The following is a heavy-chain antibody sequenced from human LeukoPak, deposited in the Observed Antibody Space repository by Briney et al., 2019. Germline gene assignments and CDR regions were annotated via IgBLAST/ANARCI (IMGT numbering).Heavy chain of an antibody. J-gene: IGHJ4*02. V-gene: IGHV1-46*01. CDR1: GYTFTSYY. D-gene: IGHD1-26*01. CDR2: INPSGGST. CDR3: AREERGVGATVDY. Sequence: ASVKVSCKASGYTFTSYYMHWVRQAPGQGLEWMGIINPSGGSTSYAQKFQGRVTMTRDMSTGTVYMELSSLRSEDTAVYYCAREERGVGATVDYWGQGTLVTVSS.